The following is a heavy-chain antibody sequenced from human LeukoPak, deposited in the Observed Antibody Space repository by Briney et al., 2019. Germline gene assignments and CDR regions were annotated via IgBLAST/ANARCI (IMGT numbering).Heavy chain of an antibody. J-gene: IGHJ4*02. D-gene: IGHD2-8*02. V-gene: IGHV3-30*01. CDR3: ARDYLVGCTDTICYPIDY. CDR2: ISYEASNK. Sequence: GGSLRLPCAASGFTFGNHAMHWVRQAPGMGLEWVAVISYEASNKYYADSVKGRFTISRDNSKNMLYLQMNSLRAEDTAVYYCARDYLVGCTDTICYPIDYWGQGTLVTVSS. CDR1: GFTFGNHA.